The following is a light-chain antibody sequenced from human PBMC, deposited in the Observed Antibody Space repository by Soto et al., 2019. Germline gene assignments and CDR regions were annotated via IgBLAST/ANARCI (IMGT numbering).Light chain of an antibody. V-gene: IGKV1-5*01. Sequence: DIQMTQSPSTLSASVGDRVTITCRASESISSWLAWYQQKPGKAPKLLIYDASSLESGVPSRFSGSGSGTELTLTISSLQPDDFATHYCQQYNSYSPYTFGQGTKLEIK. CDR3: QQYNSYSPYT. J-gene: IGKJ2*01. CDR2: DAS. CDR1: ESISSW.